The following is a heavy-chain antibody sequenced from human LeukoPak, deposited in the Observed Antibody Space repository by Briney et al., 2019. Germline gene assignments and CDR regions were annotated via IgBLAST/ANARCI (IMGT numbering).Heavy chain of an antibody. CDR1: GFTLSSYW. Sequence: GGSLRLSCEVSGFTLSSYWMTWIRQAPGRGLEWVSTISGSGANTYYADSVKGRFTISRDNSKNTLYLQMNSLRADDTAIYYCAKGRALEVVAAFNYWGQGTVVTASS. V-gene: IGHV3-23*01. CDR2: ISGSGANT. D-gene: IGHD2-15*01. J-gene: IGHJ4*02. CDR3: AKGRALEVVAAFNY.